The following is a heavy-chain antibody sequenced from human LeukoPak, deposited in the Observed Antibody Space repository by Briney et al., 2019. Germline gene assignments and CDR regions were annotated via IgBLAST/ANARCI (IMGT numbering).Heavy chain of an antibody. Sequence: ASVKVSCKASGYTFTGYYMHWVRQAPGQGLEWMGWINPNSGGTNYAQKFQGRVTMTRDTSISTAYMELSRLRSDDTAVYYCARGGCLIVVVVAAILSYWGQGTLVTVSS. CDR1: GYTFTGYY. CDR3: ARGGCLIVVVVAAILSY. J-gene: IGHJ4*02. D-gene: IGHD2-15*01. V-gene: IGHV1-2*02. CDR2: INPNSGGT.